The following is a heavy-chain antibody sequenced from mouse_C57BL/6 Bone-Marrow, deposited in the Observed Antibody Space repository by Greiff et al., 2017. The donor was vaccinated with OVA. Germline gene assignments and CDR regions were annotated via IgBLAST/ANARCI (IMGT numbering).Heavy chain of an antibody. D-gene: IGHD1-1*01. CDR1: GYTFTSYW. Sequence: EVKLMESGTVLARPGASEKMSCKTSGYTFTSYWMHWVKQRPGQGLEWIGAIYPGNSDTSYNQKFKGKAKLTAVTSASTAYMELSSLTNEDSAVYYCTRELLYYGSSYGGFAYWGQGTLVTVSA. V-gene: IGHV1-5*01. CDR2: IYPGNSDT. CDR3: TRELLYYGSSYGGFAY. J-gene: IGHJ3*01.